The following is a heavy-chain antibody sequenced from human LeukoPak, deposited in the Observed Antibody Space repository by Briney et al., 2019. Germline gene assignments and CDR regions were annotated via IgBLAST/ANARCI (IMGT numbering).Heavy chain of an antibody. D-gene: IGHD6-19*01. J-gene: IGHJ4*02. CDR1: GGTYSYFA. CDR2: IIPLFGSS. CDR3: AKDVIRSSSWTDY. Sequence: ASVKVSCKASGGTYSYFAINWVRQAPGQGLEWMGGIIPLFGSSNYTHKFQGRVTFSADKSTNTVYMHLNSLRAEDTAVYYCAKDVIRSSSWTDYWGQGTLVTVSS. V-gene: IGHV1-69*06.